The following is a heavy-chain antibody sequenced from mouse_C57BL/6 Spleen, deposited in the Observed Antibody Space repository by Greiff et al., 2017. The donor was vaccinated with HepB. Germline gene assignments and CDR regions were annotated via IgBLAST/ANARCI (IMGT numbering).Heavy chain of an antibody. CDR2: INPNNGGT. CDR1: GYTFTDYY. CDR3: AREVYGSSLAY. Sequence: VQLQQSGPELVKPGASVKISCKASGYTFTDYYMNWVKQSHGKSLEWIGDINPNNGGTSYNQKFKGKATLTVDKSSSTAYMELRSLTSEDSAVYYCAREVYGSSLAYWGQGTLVTVSA. V-gene: IGHV1-26*01. J-gene: IGHJ3*01. D-gene: IGHD1-1*01.